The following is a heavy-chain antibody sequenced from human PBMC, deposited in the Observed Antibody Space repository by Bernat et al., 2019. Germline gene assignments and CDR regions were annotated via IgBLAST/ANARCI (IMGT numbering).Heavy chain of an antibody. D-gene: IGHD2-15*01. CDR3: ARTVSSLGPWYFDY. V-gene: IGHV3-11*05. CDR1: GFTFSDYY. J-gene: IGHJ4*02. Sequence: QVQLVESGGGLVKPGGSLRLSCAASGFTFSDYYMSWIRQAPGKGLDWVSYISSGSTYTEYADSVKGRFTISRDNAENSQHLQMNSLRAEDTAVYYCARTVSSLGPWYFDYWGQGTLVTVSS. CDR2: ISSGSTYT.